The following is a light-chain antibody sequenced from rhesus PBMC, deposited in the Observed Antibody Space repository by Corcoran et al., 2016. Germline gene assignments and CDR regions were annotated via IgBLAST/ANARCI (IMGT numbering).Light chain of an antibody. V-gene: IGKV1-74*01. CDR1: ENVNNY. Sequence: DIQMTQSPSSLSASVGDRVTITCRASENVNNYLNWYQPKPGKAPNLLIYKASTLQSGVPARVSGSGSGTDYTFTISSLQSEYVATYYCQHNYGTPYSFGQGTKVEIK. J-gene: IGKJ2*01. CDR3: QHNYGTPYS. CDR2: KAS.